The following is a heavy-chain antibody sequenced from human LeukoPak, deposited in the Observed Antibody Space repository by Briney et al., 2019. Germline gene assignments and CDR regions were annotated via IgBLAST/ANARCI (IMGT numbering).Heavy chain of an antibody. Sequence: GGSLRLSCAASGFTFSSYWMNWVRQAPGKGLEWVANIKQDGSEIYYVDSVKGRFTISRDNSKNTLYPQMNSLRAEDTAVYYCAKDLMRFLEWLPAPGFGYWGQGTLVTVSS. J-gene: IGHJ4*02. CDR3: AKDLMRFLEWLPAPGFGY. CDR2: IKQDGSEI. V-gene: IGHV3-7*01. CDR1: GFTFSSYW. D-gene: IGHD3-3*01.